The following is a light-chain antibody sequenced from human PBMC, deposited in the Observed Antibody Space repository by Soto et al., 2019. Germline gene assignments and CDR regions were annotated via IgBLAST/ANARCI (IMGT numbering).Light chain of an antibody. CDR1: RDVGSD. CDR2: VAS. V-gene: IGKV1-6*01. J-gene: IGKJ1*01. Sequence: TQMTQSPLSLSASVGEKIIITCRASRDVGSDVSWYQQKPGQAPKLVIYVASNLYTGVPSRFSGRRSGTEFTLTISSLQPEDFASYYCLQDYGDSWTFGQGTKVEIE. CDR3: LQDYGDSWT.